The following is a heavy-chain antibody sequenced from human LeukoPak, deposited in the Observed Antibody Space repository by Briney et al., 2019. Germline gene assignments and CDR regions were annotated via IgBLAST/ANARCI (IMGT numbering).Heavy chain of an antibody. D-gene: IGHD5-24*01. CDR2: ITWDSTNT. CDR3: AKDVSFRRGHNFDASDI. CDR1: GFKFADAP. Sequence: GGSLRLSCTASGFKFADAPMHWVRQSPGKGLEWIALITWDSTNTYYADSVKGRFAISRDDSRNTLYLQMNSLRSDDTALYYCAKDVSFRRGHNFDASDIWGLGTLVTVSS. J-gene: IGHJ3*02. V-gene: IGHV3-43*01.